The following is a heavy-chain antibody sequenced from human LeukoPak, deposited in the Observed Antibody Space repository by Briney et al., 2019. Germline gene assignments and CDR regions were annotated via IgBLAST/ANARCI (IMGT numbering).Heavy chain of an antibody. Sequence: PSETLSLTCTVSGGSISSGSYYWSWIRQPAGKGLEWIGRIYTSGSTNYNPSLKSRVTISVDTSKNQFSLKLSSVTAADTAVYYCAVNSSSWYRYFDLWGRGTLVTVSS. D-gene: IGHD6-13*01. CDR1: GGSISSGSYY. CDR3: AVNSSSWYRYFDL. J-gene: IGHJ2*01. CDR2: IYTSGST. V-gene: IGHV4-61*02.